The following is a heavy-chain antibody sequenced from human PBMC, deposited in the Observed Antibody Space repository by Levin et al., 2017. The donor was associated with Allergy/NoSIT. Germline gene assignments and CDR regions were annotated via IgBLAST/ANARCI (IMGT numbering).Heavy chain of an antibody. CDR2: IIPIFGTA. CDR1: GGTFSSYA. J-gene: IGHJ3*02. V-gene: IGHV1-69*13. Sequence: SVKVSCKASGGTFSSYAISWVRQAPGQGLEWMGGIIPIFGTANYAQKFQGRVTITADESTSTAYMELSSLRSEDTAVYYCARGITNGLTKDAFDIWGQGTMVTVSS. CDR3: ARGITNGLTKDAFDI. D-gene: IGHD3-16*01.